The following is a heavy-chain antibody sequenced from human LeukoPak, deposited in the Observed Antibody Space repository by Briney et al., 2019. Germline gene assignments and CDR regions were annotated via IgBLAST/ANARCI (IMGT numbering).Heavy chain of an antibody. Sequence: SGTLSLTCAVYGGSFSGYYWSWIRQPPGKGLEWIGEINHSGSTNYNPSLKSRVTISVDTSKNQFSLKLSSVTAADTAVYYCAGAAVVASFPVDYWGQGTLVTASS. J-gene: IGHJ4*02. D-gene: IGHD2-15*01. CDR2: INHSGST. CDR1: GGSFSGYY. V-gene: IGHV4-34*01. CDR3: AGAAVVASFPVDY.